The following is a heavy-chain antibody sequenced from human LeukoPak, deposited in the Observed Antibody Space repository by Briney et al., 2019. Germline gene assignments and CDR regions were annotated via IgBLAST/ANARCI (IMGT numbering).Heavy chain of an antibody. CDR1: GFTFDDYA. J-gene: IGHJ4*02. V-gene: IGHV3-9*03. CDR2: ISWNSGSI. D-gene: IGHD5-18*01. Sequence: GGSLRLSCAASGFTFDDYAMHWVRQAPGKGLEWVSGISWNSGSIGYADSVKGRFTISRDNAKNSLYLQMNSLRAEDMALYYCAKERGYSYGLGEFDYWGQGTLVTVSS. CDR3: AKERGYSYGLGEFDY.